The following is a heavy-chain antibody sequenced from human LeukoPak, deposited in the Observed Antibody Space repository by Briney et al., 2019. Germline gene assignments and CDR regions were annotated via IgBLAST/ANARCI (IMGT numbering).Heavy chain of an antibody. J-gene: IGHJ4*02. CDR1: GGTFSSYA. Sequence: ASVKVSCKASGGTFSSYAISWVRQAPGQGLEWMGGIIPIFGTANYAQKFQGRVTITADESTSTAYIELSSPRSEDTAVYYCARALVTMVRGVITFDYWGQGTLVTVSS. CDR3: ARALVTMVRGVITFDY. V-gene: IGHV1-69*01. D-gene: IGHD3-10*01. CDR2: IIPIFGTA.